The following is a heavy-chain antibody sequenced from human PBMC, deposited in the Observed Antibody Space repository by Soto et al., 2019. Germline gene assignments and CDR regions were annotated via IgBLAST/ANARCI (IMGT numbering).Heavy chain of an antibody. CDR3: ARGIRLRSTLLNWFDP. D-gene: IGHD5-12*01. J-gene: IGHJ5*02. CDR2: ISAYNGNT. Sequence: ASVKVSCKASGYTFTSYGISWVRQAPGQGLEWMGWISAYNGNTNHAQKLQGRVTMTTDTSTSTAYMELRSLRSDDTAVYYCARGIRLRSTLLNWFDPWGQGTLVTVSS. CDR1: GYTFTSYG. V-gene: IGHV1-18*01.